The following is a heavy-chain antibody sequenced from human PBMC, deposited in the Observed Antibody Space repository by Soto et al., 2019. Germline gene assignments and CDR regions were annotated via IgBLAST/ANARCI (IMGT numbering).Heavy chain of an antibody. CDR2: IYYSGST. CDR1: GGSISSSSYY. Sequence: PSETLSLTCTVSGGSISSSSYYWGWIRQPPGKGLERIGSIYYSGSTYYNPSLKSRVTISVDTSKNQFSLKLSSVTATDTAVYYCARYVWVGRSWVYQLPNYYFDYWGQGTLVTVSS. D-gene: IGHD2-2*01. CDR3: ARYVWVGRSWVYQLPNYYFDY. J-gene: IGHJ4*02. V-gene: IGHV4-39*01.